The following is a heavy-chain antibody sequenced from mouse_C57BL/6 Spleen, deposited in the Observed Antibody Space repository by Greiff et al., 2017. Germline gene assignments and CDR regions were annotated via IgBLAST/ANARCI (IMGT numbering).Heavy chain of an antibody. V-gene: IGHV5-4*01. CDR1: GFTFSSYA. D-gene: IGHD1-1*01. CDR2: ISDGGSYT. Sequence: EVKLMESGGGLVKPGGSLKLSCAASGFTFSSYAMSWVRQTPEKRLEWVATISDGGSYTYYPDNVKGRFTISRDNAKNNLYLQMSHLKSEDTAMYYCAREGRLLRYGWYFDVWGTGTTVTVSS. CDR3: AREGRLLRYGWYFDV. J-gene: IGHJ1*03.